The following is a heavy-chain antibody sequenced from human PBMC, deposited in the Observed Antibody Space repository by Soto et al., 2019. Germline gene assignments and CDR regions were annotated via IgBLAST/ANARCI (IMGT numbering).Heavy chain of an antibody. CDR3: VHRRRRTGSWSTGDFDY. Sequence: QITLRESGPPVLKSTETLTLTCTFSGVSLTTNGVGVGWIRQSPGRAPEWLAIIYWDDDKRYSPSLHNSLTITKDAPKKQVVLRLTYMDPVDTATYFCVHRRRRTGSWSTGDFDYWGQGTPVTVFS. V-gene: IGHV2-5*02. D-gene: IGHD6-13*01. CDR2: IYWDDDK. J-gene: IGHJ4*02. CDR1: GVSLTTNGVG.